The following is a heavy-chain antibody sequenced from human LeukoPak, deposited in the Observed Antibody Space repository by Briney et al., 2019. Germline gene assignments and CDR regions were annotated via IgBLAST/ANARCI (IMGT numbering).Heavy chain of an antibody. V-gene: IGHV3-23*01. CDR1: GFTFSSYA. Sequence: GGSLRLSCAASGFTFSSYAMSWVRQAPGKGLEWVSVITVSGGSTYYADSVKGRFTISRDNAKNSLYLQMNSLRAEDTAVYYCARGRYDFWSGPQYYFDYWGQGTLVTVSS. D-gene: IGHD3-3*01. CDR2: ITVSGGST. CDR3: ARGRYDFWSGPQYYFDY. J-gene: IGHJ4*02.